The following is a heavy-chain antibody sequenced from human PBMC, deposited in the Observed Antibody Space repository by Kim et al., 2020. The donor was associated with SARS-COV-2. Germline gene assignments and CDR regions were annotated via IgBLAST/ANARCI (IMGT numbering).Heavy chain of an antibody. CDR3: LGGYYFDY. CDR1: GHTFTRDS. CDR2: IDCGNGNT. D-gene: IGHD2-15*01. Sequence: ASVKVSCKTSGHTFTRDSIHWVRQAPGQRLEWMGGIDCGNGNTIYSQKFQGRVTFTTDTFASTAYMVLSSLRSEDPAVYYCLGGYYFDYWGQGTLVTVS. J-gene: IGHJ4*02. V-gene: IGHV1-3*01.